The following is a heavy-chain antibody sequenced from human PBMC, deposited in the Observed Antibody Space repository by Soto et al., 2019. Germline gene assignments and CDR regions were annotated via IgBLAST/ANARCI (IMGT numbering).Heavy chain of an antibody. J-gene: IGHJ6*02. CDR3: ARDLVSIFGVVGGYYGMDV. CDR1: GYTFTSYY. Sequence: ASVKVSCKASGYTFTSYYLNWVRQAPGQGLEWLGWINPNRGGTNYAQKFQGRVTMTSDTSISTVYMELSRLRSDDTAVYYCARDLVSIFGVVGGYYGMDVWGQGTTVTVSS. CDR2: INPNRGGT. V-gene: IGHV1-2*02. D-gene: IGHD3-3*01.